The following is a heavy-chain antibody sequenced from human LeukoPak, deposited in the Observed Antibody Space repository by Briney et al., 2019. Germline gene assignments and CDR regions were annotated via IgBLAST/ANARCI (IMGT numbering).Heavy chain of an antibody. CDR2: IYYSGST. Sequence: SETLSLTCTVSGGSIGSSSYYWGWIRQPPGKGLEWIGSIYYSGSTYYNPSLKSRVTISVDTSKNQFSLKLTSVTAADTAVYYCATMIRGVMGFDYWGQGTLVTVSS. CDR1: GGSIGSSSYY. D-gene: IGHD3-10*01. J-gene: IGHJ4*02. CDR3: ATMIRGVMGFDY. V-gene: IGHV4-39*07.